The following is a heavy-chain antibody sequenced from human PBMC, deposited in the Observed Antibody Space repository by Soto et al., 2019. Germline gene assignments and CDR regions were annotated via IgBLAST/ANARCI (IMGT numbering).Heavy chain of an antibody. Sequence: PSQTLSLTCAISGDSVSSNSAAWNWIRQSPSRGLEWLGRTYYRSKWYNDYAVSVKSRITINPDTSKNQFSLQLNSVTPEDTAVYYCASTRYSGYGRTDAFDIWGQGTMVTVSS. CDR3: ASTRYSGYGRTDAFDI. D-gene: IGHD5-12*01. J-gene: IGHJ3*02. CDR2: TYYRSKWYN. V-gene: IGHV6-1*01. CDR1: GDSVSSNSAA.